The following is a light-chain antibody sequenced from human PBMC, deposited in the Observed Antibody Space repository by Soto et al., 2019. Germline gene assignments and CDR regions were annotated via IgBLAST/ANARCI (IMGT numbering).Light chain of an antibody. CDR3: QAWDNSPHVV. CDR2: QDT. V-gene: IGLV3-1*01. CDR1: KLGDKY. J-gene: IGLJ2*01. Sequence: SYELTQPPSVSVSPGQTASIPCSGDKLGDKYACWYQQKPGQSPVLLIYQDTKRPSGIPERFSGSNSGNTATLTISGTQAMDEADYYCQAWDNSPHVVFGGGTKLTVL.